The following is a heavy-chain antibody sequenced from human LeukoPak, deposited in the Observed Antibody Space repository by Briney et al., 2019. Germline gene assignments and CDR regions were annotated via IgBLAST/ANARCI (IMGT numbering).Heavy chain of an antibody. CDR2: IIPIFGTT. V-gene: IGHV1-69*13. Sequence: SVKVSCKTSGGTFSSYAISWVRQAPGQGLEWMGGIIPIFGTTNYAQKFQGRVTITADESTSMAYMELSSLRSGDTAVYYCAADIVVVPVAGSYFDYWGQGTLVTVSS. D-gene: IGHD2-2*01. CDR1: GGTFSSYA. J-gene: IGHJ4*02. CDR3: AADIVVVPVAGSYFDY.